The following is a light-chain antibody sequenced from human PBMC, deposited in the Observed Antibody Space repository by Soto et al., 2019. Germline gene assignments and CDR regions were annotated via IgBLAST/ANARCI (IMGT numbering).Light chain of an antibody. J-gene: IGLJ1*01. CDR2: EVN. CDR1: GSDVGRYNY. Sequence: QSVLTQPPSASGFPGQSVTISCTGTGSDVGRYNYVSWYQHHPGKAPKLIIYEVNKRPSEVPDRFSGSKSANTASLTVSWLRAEDEADYYCSSFAGRNTYVFGTGTKVTVL. V-gene: IGLV2-8*01. CDR3: SSFAGRNTYV.